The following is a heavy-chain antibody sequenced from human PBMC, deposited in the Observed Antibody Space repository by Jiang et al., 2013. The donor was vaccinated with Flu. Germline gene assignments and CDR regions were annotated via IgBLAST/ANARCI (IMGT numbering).Heavy chain of an antibody. J-gene: IGHJ4*02. CDR3: ARAGGSYHHYLDY. Sequence: VQLLESGGGLVKPGGSLRLSCADSGFSFSAYSMNWVRQAPGKGLEWVSSISSSSNYIYYADSVKGRFTISRDNAKKSLYLQMDSLRAEDTAVYYXARAGGSYHHYLDYWGQGTLVTVSS. V-gene: IGHV3-21*01. CDR2: ISSSSNYI. CDR1: GFSFSAYS. D-gene: IGHD1-26*01.